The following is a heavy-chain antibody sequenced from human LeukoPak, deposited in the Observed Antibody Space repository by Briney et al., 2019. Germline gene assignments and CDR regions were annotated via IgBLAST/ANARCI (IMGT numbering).Heavy chain of an antibody. D-gene: IGHD1-26*01. CDR3: ARDLSGSFSLGAPAYYFDY. Sequence: AGGSLRLSCAASGFTFSSHGINWVRQAPGKGLEWVSGISWSGGTLGYADSVKGRFTISRDNAKNSLYLQMNSLRAEDTAVYYCARDLSGSFSLGAPAYYFDYWGQGTLVTVSS. J-gene: IGHJ4*02. CDR2: ISWSGGTL. CDR1: GFTFSSHG. V-gene: IGHV3-48*04.